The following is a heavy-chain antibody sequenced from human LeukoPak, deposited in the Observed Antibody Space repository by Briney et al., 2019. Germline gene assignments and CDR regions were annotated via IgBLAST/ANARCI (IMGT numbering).Heavy chain of an antibody. CDR2: INTSGST. CDR3: ARVATRPGDNWFDP. V-gene: IGHV4-4*07. Sequence: PSETLSLTCTVSGGSISSYYWSWIRQPAGKGLEWIGRINTSGSTNYNPSLKSRVTMSVDTSKNQFSLKLSSVTAADTAVYYCARVATRPGDNWFDPWGQGTLVTVSS. D-gene: IGHD3-3*02. J-gene: IGHJ5*02. CDR1: GGSISSYY.